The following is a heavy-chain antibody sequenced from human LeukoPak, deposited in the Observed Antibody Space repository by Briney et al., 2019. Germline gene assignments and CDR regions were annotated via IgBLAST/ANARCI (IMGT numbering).Heavy chain of an antibody. CDR3: ASGPPFLKYFEY. V-gene: IGHV3-23*01. CDR2: ISVGAEYI. J-gene: IGHJ4*02. CDR1: GFTFSTYV. D-gene: IGHD3-3*01. Sequence: GGSLRLSCAASGFTFSTYVMNWFRQGPGKGLEWVSTISVGAEYIFYADSVKGGFTISRDDSNNALYLQMHSLRAEDTALYYCASGPPFLKYFEYWGQGTLVTVSS.